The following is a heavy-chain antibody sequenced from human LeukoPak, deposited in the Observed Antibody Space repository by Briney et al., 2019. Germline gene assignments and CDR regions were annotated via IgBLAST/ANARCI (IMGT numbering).Heavy chain of an antibody. Sequence: NTGGSLRLSCVASGYTFSSYSINWVRQAPGKGLEGVSSISVRSNYIYYADSVRGRFSISRDDARDSLYLQMNSLRAEDTAVYYCVRLRRNSDTSGFYYYYDFWGQGTLVTVSS. J-gene: IGHJ4*02. CDR3: VRLRRNSDTSGFYYYYDF. V-gene: IGHV3-21*01. D-gene: IGHD3-22*01. CDR2: ISVRSNYI. CDR1: GYTFSSYS.